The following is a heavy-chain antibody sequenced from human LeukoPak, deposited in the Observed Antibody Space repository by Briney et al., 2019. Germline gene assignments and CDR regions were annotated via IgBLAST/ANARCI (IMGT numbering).Heavy chain of an antibody. Sequence: PGGSLRLSCAASGFTFSSYAMSWVRQAPGKGLEWVSAISGSGGSTYYADSVKGRFTISRDNSKNSLYLQMNSLRAEDTAVYYCARDFEIYSSSWYSKTGAFDIWGQGTMVTVSS. J-gene: IGHJ3*02. CDR3: ARDFEIYSSSWYSKTGAFDI. CDR1: GFTFSSYA. D-gene: IGHD6-13*01. CDR2: ISGSGGST. V-gene: IGHV3-23*01.